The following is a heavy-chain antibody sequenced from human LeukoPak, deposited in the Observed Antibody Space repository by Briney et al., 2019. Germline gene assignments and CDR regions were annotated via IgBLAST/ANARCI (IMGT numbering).Heavy chain of an antibody. V-gene: IGHV4-59*01. D-gene: IGHD5-18*01. J-gene: IGHJ4*02. CDR3: SASKQLWLRGLFDY. Sequence: SETLSLTCTVSGDSISRYSWSWIRQPPGKALEWIGYVYYSGSTDYNPSLKSRVTISVDTSKKQFSLNLNSVTAADTAVYYCSASKQLWLRGLFDYWGRGTLVTVSS. CDR1: GDSISRYS. CDR2: VYYSGST.